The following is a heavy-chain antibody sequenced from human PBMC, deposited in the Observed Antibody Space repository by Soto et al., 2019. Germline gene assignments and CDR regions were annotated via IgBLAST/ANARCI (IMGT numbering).Heavy chain of an antibody. D-gene: IGHD6-6*01. CDR3: AKDGGSSLYFDY. V-gene: IGHV3-23*01. J-gene: IGHJ4*02. Sequence: GGSLRLSCAASGFTFSSYAMSWVRQAPGKGLEWVSAISCSGGSTYYADSVKGRFTISRDNSKNTLYLQMNSLRAEDTAVYYCAKDGGSSLYFDYWGQGTLVTVSS. CDR1: GFTFSSYA. CDR2: ISCSGGST.